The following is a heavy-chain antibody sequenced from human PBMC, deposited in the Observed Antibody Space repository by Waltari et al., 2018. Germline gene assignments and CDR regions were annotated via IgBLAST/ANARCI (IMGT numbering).Heavy chain of an antibody. J-gene: IGHJ5*02. D-gene: IGHD2-15*01. V-gene: IGHV4-4*07. CDR2: IYTSGST. Sequence: QVQLQESGPGLVKPSETLSLTCTVSGGSISSYYWSWIRQPAGKGLEWIGRIYTSGSTNYNPALKSRVTITADTSTDTAYMELSSLRSEDTAVYYCATGLRGGYCSGGSCYSEMWFDPWGQGTLVTVSS. CDR3: ATGLRGGYCSGGSCYSEMWFDP. CDR1: GGSISSYY.